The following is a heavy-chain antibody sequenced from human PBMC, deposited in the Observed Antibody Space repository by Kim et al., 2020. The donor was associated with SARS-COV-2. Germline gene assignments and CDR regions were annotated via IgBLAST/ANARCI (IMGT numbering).Heavy chain of an antibody. CDR1: GYTFTSYG. J-gene: IGHJ3*02. Sequence: ASVKVSCKASGYTFTSYGISWVRQAPGQGLEWMGWISAYNGNTNYAQKLQGRVTMTTDTSTSTAYMELRSLRSDDTAVYYCARDNGGCGGDCYDAFDIWGQGTMVTVSS. CDR2: ISAYNGNT. V-gene: IGHV1-18*01. D-gene: IGHD2-21*02. CDR3: ARDNGGCGGDCYDAFDI.